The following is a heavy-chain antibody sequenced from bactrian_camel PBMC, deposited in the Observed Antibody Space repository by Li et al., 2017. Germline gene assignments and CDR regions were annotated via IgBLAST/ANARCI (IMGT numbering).Heavy chain of an antibody. CDR1: GNTYTSSC. V-gene: IGHV3S53*01. Sequence: HVQLVESGGGLVRPGGSLRLSCAASGNTYTSSCMAWFRQAPGKERERVARIDSDGTTLYADSVKGRFTIIRDLTPNTIYLQLNSLKPEDTAMYYCAAAPWYTGSCWQQNAYRYWGQGTQVTVS. J-gene: IGHJ4*01. CDR2: IDSDGTT. CDR3: AAAPWYTGSCWQQNAYRY. D-gene: IGHD6*01.